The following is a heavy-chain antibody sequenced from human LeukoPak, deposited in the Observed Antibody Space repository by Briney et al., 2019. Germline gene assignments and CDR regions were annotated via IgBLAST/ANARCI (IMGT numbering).Heavy chain of an antibody. J-gene: IGHJ4*02. CDR1: GFTFSSYS. Sequence: TGGSLRLSCAASGFTFSSYSMNWVRQAPGKGLEWVSYISSSSSTIYYADSVKGRFTISRDNAKNSLYLQMNGLRAEDTAVYYCARAPYCSGGSCYSKLYYFDYWGQGTLVTVSS. D-gene: IGHD2-15*01. CDR3: ARAPYCSGGSCYSKLYYFDY. CDR2: ISSSSSTI. V-gene: IGHV3-48*01.